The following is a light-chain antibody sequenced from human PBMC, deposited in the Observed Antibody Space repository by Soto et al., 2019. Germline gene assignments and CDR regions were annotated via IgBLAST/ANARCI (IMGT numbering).Light chain of an antibody. J-gene: IGKJ5*01. Sequence: DIQMTQSPSSLSASLGDRVTITCQASQDIRFYLNWYQHKTGQAPKLLIYDASQLETGVPSKFSGSGSGTDFTFTINNLQAEDIGTYYCQHYNSLPITFGQGIRLEIK. V-gene: IGKV1-33*01. CDR2: DAS. CDR3: QHYNSLPIT. CDR1: QDIRFY.